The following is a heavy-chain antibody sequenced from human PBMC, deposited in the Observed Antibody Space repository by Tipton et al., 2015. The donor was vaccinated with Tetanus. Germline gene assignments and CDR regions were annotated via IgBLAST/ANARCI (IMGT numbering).Heavy chain of an antibody. J-gene: IGHJ4*02. V-gene: IGHV3-74*01. Sequence: SLRLSCAASGFTFSSHWMHWVRQAPGKGLLWVSRTNADGSSTNYADSVKGRFTISRDNPKNTLYLQMNSLRVDDTAVYYCGTGLVCTGDTCQGYWGQGTLVTVSS. CDR2: TNADGSST. D-gene: IGHD2-8*02. CDR1: GFTFSSHW. CDR3: GTGLVCTGDTCQGY.